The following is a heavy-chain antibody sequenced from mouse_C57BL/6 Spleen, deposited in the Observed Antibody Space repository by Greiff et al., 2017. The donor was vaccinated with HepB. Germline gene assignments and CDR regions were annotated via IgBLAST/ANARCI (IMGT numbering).Heavy chain of an antibody. CDR2: ISYDGSN. D-gene: IGHD2-4*01. V-gene: IGHV3-6*01. CDR1: GYSITSGYY. CDR3: ARAYDYGPWFAY. Sequence: EVKLEESGPGLVKPSQSLSLTCSVTGYSITSGYYWNWIRQFPGNKLEWMGYISYDGSNNYNPSLKNRISITRDTSKNQLFLKLNSVTTEDTATYYCARAYDYGPWFAYWGQGTLVTVSA. J-gene: IGHJ3*01.